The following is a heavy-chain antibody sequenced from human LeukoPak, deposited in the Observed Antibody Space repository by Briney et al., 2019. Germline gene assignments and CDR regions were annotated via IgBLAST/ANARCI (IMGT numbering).Heavy chain of an antibody. D-gene: IGHD3-16*02. CDR2: INHSGCK. J-gene: IGHJ4*02. CDR3: ARGWSAYDYVWGSYRPFDY. Sequence: SETLSLTCALYGGSFSGYYWSWLRQPPGKGLEWVGEINHSGCKNYNPSLKSRVTISIDTSKNQFSLKLSSVTAADTAVYYCARGWSAYDYVWGSYRPFDYWGQGTLVTVSS. V-gene: IGHV4-34*01. CDR1: GGSFSGYY.